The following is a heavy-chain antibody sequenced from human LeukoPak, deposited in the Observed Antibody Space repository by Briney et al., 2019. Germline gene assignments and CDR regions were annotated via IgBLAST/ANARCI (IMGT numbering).Heavy chain of an antibody. V-gene: IGHV3-23*01. D-gene: IGHD3-22*01. J-gene: IGHJ5*01. CDR2: MCGTAGCT. CDR3: AKDRPNFHENSGHYYRRHGDS. Sequence: PGGSLRLSCQASGFTFYMYAMSWVRQAPGKGLEWVASMCGTAGCTFYPDSVKGRFTISRDNSKNVLYLRMNSLTAEDTAIYYCAKDRPNFHENSGHYYRRHGDSWGQGTLVTVSS. CDR1: GFTFYMYA.